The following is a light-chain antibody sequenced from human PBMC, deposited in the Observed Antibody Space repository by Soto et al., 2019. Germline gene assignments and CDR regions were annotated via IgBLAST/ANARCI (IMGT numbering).Light chain of an antibody. CDR2: AAS. CDR1: QAIGND. CDR3: QQYSIFPWT. J-gene: IGKJ1*01. Sequence: IQMTQSTSSLSASVGDRVTITCRADQAIGNDLGWYHQKPGKAPKRLIYAASNLQSGVPSRFSGSGSGTDFTLTISFLQSEDFATYYCQQYSIFPWTFAQGANVDI. V-gene: IGKV1-17*01.